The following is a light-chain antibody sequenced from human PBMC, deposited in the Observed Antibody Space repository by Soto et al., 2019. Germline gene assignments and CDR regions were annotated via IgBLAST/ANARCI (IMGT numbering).Light chain of an antibody. J-gene: IGLJ1*01. CDR2: GNS. V-gene: IGLV2-8*01. Sequence: QSALTQPPSASGSPGQSVTISCTGTTSDVGGYKYVSWHQQHAGKAPKLLIYGNSNRPSGVPDRFSGSKSGTSASLAITGLQAEDEADYYCQSYDSSLSGRVFGTGTKVTVL. CDR1: TSDVGGYKY. CDR3: QSYDSSLSGRV.